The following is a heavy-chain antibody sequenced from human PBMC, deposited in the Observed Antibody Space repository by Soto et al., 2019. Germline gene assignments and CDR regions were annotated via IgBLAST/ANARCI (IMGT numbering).Heavy chain of an antibody. V-gene: IGHV4-31*03. D-gene: IGHD6-6*01. J-gene: IGHJ6*02. CDR2: IYYSGST. CDR1: GGSISSGGYY. CDR3: ASRALEAAPYYYYGMDV. Sequence: PSETLSLTCTVSGGSISSGGYYWSWIRQHPGKGLEWIGYIYYSGSTYYNPSLKSRVTISVDTSKNQFSLKLSSVTAADTAVYYCASRALEAAPYYYYGMDVWGQGTTVTVS.